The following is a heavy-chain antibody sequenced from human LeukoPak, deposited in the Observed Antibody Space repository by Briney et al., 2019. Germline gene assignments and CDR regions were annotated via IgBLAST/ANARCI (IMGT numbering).Heavy chain of an antibody. V-gene: IGHV3-48*03. CDR1: GFTFSSYE. D-gene: IGHD2-15*01. Sequence: GGSLRLSCAASGFTFSSYEMNWVRQAPGKGLEWVSYISSSGSTIYYADSVKGRFTISRDNPKISLYLQMNSLRAEDTAVYYCAILPKGYCSGGSCYFDYWGQGTLVTVSS. CDR2: ISSSGSTI. CDR3: AILPKGYCSGGSCYFDY. J-gene: IGHJ4*02.